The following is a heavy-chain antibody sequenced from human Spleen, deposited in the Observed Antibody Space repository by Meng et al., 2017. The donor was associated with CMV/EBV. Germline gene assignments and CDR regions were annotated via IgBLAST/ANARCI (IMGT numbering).Heavy chain of an antibody. CDR3: ARVGAAAGLDAFDI. Sequence: GESLKISCAASGFTFSTYDMHWVRQAPGKGLEWMGWINPNSGGTNYAQKFQGRVTMTRDTSISTAYMELSRLRSDDTAVYYCARVGAAAGLDAFDIWGQGTMVTVSS. J-gene: IGHJ3*02. CDR1: GFTFSTYD. CDR2: INPNSGGT. V-gene: IGHV1-2*02. D-gene: IGHD6-13*01.